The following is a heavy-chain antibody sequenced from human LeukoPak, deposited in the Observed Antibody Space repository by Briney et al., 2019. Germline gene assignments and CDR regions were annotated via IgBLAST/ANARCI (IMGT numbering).Heavy chain of an antibody. D-gene: IGHD2-2*01. V-gene: IGHV1-2*02. J-gene: IGHJ4*02. CDR2: INPNSGGT. CDR1: GYTFTGYY. Sequence: ASVKVSCKASGYTFTGYYMHWVRQAPGQGLEWMGWINPNSGGTNYAQKFQGRVTMTRDTSISTAYMELSRLRSDDTAVYYCARVAPTVVPAAPDYWGQGTLVTVSS. CDR3: ARVAPTVVPAAPDY.